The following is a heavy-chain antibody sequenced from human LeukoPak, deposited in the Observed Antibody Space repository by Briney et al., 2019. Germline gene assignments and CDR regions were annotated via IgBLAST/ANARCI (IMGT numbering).Heavy chain of an antibody. V-gene: IGHV4-30-4*01. Sequence: PSETLSLTCTVSGGSISSGDYYWSWIRQPPGKGLEWIGYIYYSGSTYYNPSLKSRVTISVDTSKNQFSLKLSSVTAADTAVYYCARIDFGSVRFYDSSGHYSDYWGQGTLVTVSS. D-gene: IGHD3-22*01. J-gene: IGHJ4*02. CDR3: ARIDFGSVRFYDSSGHYSDY. CDR1: GGSISSGDYY. CDR2: IYYSGST.